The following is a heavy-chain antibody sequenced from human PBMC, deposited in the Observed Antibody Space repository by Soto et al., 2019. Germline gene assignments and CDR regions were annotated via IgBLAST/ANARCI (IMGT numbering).Heavy chain of an antibody. CDR1: GGTFRSYS. D-gene: IGHD3-22*01. CDR2: IIPIFDIT. J-gene: IGHJ6*02. V-gene: IGHV1-69*01. Sequence: QVQLVQSGAEVKKPGSSVKVSCKASGGTFRSYSISWVRQAPGQGLEWMGGIIPIFDITHYAQKFQGRVTIPADESTSTAYTELSSLGSDDTAVYYCARPDEGGYSSNHHYYYALDVWGQGTTVTV. CDR3: ARPDEGGYSSNHHYYYALDV.